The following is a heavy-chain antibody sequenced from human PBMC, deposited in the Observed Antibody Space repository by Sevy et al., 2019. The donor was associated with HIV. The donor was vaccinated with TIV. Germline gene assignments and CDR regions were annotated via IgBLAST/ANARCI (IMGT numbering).Heavy chain of an antibody. D-gene: IGHD6-19*01. J-gene: IGHJ4*02. CDR2: ISGSGGST. Sequence: GGSLRLSCAASGFTFTNYAMNWVRQAPGKGLEWVSTISGSGGSTYYADSVKGRFTISRDNSKNTLYLQMNSLRAEDTAVYYCARDGVSSGWYRGYYFDYWGQGTLVTVSS. V-gene: IGHV3-23*01. CDR1: GFTFTNYA. CDR3: ARDGVSSGWYRGYYFDY.